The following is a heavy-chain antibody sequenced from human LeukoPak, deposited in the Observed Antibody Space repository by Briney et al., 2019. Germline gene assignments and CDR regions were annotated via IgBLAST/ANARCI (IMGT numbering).Heavy chain of an antibody. CDR1: GFTVSTNY. D-gene: IGHD4-11*01. J-gene: IGHJ3*01. CDR3: ARGAERIRTTDGFDV. CDR2: LYSGGST. Sequence: GESLRLSCAASGFTVSTNYMSWVRQAPGKGLEWVSILYSGGSTYSADSVKGRFTISRDSSKNTVYLQMNSLRAEDTAVYYCARGAERIRTTDGFDVWGQGTMVTVSS. V-gene: IGHV3-66*01.